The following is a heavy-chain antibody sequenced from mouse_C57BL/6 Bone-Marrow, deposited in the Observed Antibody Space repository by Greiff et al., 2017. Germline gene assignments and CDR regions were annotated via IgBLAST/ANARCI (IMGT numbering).Heavy chain of an antibody. V-gene: IGHV5-9*01. J-gene: IGHJ4*01. Sequence: DVMLVESGGGLVKPGGSLKLSCAASGFTFSSYTMSWVRQTPEKRLEWVATISGGGGNTYYPDSVKGRFTISRDNAKNTLYLQMSSLRSEDTAVYYCARHEDYAMDYWGQGTSVTVSS. CDR3: ARHEDYAMDY. CDR2: ISGGGGNT. CDR1: GFTFSSYT.